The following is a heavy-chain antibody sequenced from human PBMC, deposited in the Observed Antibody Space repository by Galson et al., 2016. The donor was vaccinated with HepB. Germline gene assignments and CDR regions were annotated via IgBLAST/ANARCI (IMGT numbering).Heavy chain of an antibody. CDR2: IIPIFRAP. D-gene: IGHD6-19*01. V-gene: IGHV1-69*13. CDR1: GGTFKRFA. CDR3: ARAGSAWSLVAFDI. Sequence: SVKVSCKASGGTFKRFAFSWVRQAPGQGLEWLGGIIPIFRAPKYAQKFRGRVTITADESTSTAYMELSSLRSEDTAVYYCARAGSAWSLVAFDIWGQGTMVTVSS. J-gene: IGHJ3*02.